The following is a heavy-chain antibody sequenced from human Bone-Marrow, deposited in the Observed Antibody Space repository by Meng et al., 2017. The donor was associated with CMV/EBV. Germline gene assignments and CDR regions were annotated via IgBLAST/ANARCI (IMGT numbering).Heavy chain of an antibody. D-gene: IGHD3-9*01. CDR2: IYYSGST. J-gene: IGHJ4*02. CDR3: ARSFDVLTAFKN. Sequence: GSLRLSCTVSGGSISSYYWSWIRQPPGKGLEWIGYIYYSGSTNYNPSLKSRVTISVDTSKNQFSLKLSSVTAADTALYYCARSFDVLTAFKNWGQGTLVTVSS. V-gene: IGHV4-59*12. CDR1: GGSISSYY.